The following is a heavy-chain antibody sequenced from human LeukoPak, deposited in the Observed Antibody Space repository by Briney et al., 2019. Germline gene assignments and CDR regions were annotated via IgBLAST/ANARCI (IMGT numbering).Heavy chain of an antibody. CDR1: GGSINSYY. Sequence: SETLSLTCTVSGGSINSYYWSWIRQPPGRGRKGVGNTNYGGGTNSNPSLRSRVTISVDTSKNQFSLKLSSVTAADTAVYYCARQPHTYYDSSGYYYSPTGVYGMDVWGQGTTVTVSS. V-gene: IGHV4-59*08. CDR2: TNYGGGT. CDR3: ARQPHTYYDSSGYYYSPTGVYGMDV. D-gene: IGHD3-22*01. J-gene: IGHJ6*02.